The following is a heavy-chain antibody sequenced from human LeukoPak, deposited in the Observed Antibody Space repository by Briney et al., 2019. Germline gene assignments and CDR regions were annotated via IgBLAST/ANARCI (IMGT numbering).Heavy chain of an antibody. CDR2: IYSSGST. D-gene: IGHD6-13*01. V-gene: IGHV4-61*02. J-gene: IGHJ4*02. CDR1: GGSISSGNYY. CDR3: ARGYSTWSSDY. Sequence: SQTLSLTCTVSGGSISSGNYYWSWVRQPAGKGLEWIGRIYSSGSTNYNPSLKSRVTISVDTSKNQFSLKLTSVTAADTAVYYCARGYSTWSSDYWGQGTLVTVSS.